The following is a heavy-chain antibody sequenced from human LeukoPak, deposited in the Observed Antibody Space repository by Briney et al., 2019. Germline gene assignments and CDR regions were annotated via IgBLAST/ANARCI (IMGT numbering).Heavy chain of an antibody. CDR1: GGSISSGDYY. Sequence: SETLSLTCTVSGGSISSGDYYWSWIRQPPGKGLEWIGYIYYSGSTYYNPSLKSRLTISLDTSKNQFSLKLSSVTAADTVVYYCAREHYDYVWGSYIDYWGQGTLVTVSS. V-gene: IGHV4-30-4*01. CDR3: AREHYDYVWGSYIDY. CDR2: IYYSGST. D-gene: IGHD3-16*01. J-gene: IGHJ4*02.